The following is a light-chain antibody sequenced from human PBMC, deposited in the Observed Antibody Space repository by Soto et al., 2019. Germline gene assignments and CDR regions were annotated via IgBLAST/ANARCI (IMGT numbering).Light chain of an antibody. CDR1: QSISKY. Sequence: DIQMTQSPSSLSASVGDRVTITCRASQSISKYLNGYQQKPGQAPNLLIYAASTLQSRVPSRFSGSGCGTAFTLTISSLQPEDFATYYCQQSYSTPPDTFGQGTKLEIK. J-gene: IGKJ2*01. CDR2: AAS. V-gene: IGKV1-39*01. CDR3: QQSYSTPPDT.